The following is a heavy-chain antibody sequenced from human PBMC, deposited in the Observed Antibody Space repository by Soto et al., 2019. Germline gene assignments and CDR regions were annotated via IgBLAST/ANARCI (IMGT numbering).Heavy chain of an antibody. Sequence: SETLSLTCTVSGGSISSGDYYWSWIRQPPGKGLEWIGYIYYSGSTYYNPSLKSRVTISVDTSKNQFSLKLSSVTAADTAVYYCAREVATIRLYYYYGMDVWGQGTTVTVSS. CDR2: IYYSGST. CDR3: AREVATIRLYYYYGMDV. V-gene: IGHV4-30-4*01. J-gene: IGHJ6*02. CDR1: GGSISSGDYY. D-gene: IGHD5-12*01.